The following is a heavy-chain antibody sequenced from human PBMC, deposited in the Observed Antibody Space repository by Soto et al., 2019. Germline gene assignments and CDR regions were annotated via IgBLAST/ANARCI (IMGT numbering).Heavy chain of an antibody. CDR1: GVSISNSY. D-gene: IGHD6-19*01. CDR3: ASGGGSYSSGWYYDH. J-gene: IGHJ4*02. CDR2: IYSSGST. V-gene: IGHV4-4*08. Sequence: QVQLQESGPGLVKPSETLSLTCTVSGVSISNSYWSWVRQPPGKGLEWIGYIYSSGSTKYNPSLKSRLTMSVDTSKNQFSLKLSSVTATDTAMYYCASGGGSYSSGWYYDHWGQGTLVTVSS.